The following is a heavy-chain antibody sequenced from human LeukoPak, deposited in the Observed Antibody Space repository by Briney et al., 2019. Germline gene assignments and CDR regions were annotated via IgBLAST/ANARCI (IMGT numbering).Heavy chain of an antibody. CDR3: ARLGDYYDFWSGYYQTHRGYFDY. D-gene: IGHD3-3*01. CDR1: GGSFSGYY. V-gene: IGHV4-34*01. CDR2: INHSGST. J-gene: IGHJ4*02. Sequence: PSETLSLTCAVYGGSFSGYYWSWIRQPPGKGLEWIGEINHSGSTNYNPSLKSRVTISVDTSKNQFSLKLSSVTAADTAVYYCARLGDYYDFWSGYYQTHRGYFDYWGQGTLVTVSS.